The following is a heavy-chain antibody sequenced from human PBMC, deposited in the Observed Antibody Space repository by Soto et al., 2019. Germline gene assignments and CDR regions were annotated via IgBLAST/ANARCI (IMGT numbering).Heavy chain of an antibody. CDR3: NRESREDAGYCTNGVCYYGIDV. V-gene: IGHV4-30-4*01. J-gene: IGHJ6*02. CDR1: GGSINTDDYY. Sequence: PSETLSLTCTVSGGSINTDDYYWTWIRQPPGKGLEWMGYIYHSGKTYYNPSLKSRVSISIDTAKNQFSLKLISVTAADTAVFYYNRESREDAGYCTNGVCYYGIDVWGQGTTVTVSS. CDR2: IYHSGKT. D-gene: IGHD2-8*01.